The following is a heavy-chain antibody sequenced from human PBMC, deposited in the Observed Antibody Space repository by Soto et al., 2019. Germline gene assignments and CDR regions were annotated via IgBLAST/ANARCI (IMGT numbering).Heavy chain of an antibody. CDR2: IYPSDSDT. V-gene: IGHV5-51*01. CDR1: GYNFAGYW. CDR3: ARTRSFTLGFYYDGMDV. J-gene: IGHJ6*02. D-gene: IGHD6-6*01. Sequence: PGESLKISCKGSGYNFAGYWIAWVRQMPGKGLELMGIIYPSDSDTRYRPSFQGQVTISADKSLRTAYLQWTSLKASDTALYYCARTRSFTLGFYYDGMDVWGQGTTVTVSS.